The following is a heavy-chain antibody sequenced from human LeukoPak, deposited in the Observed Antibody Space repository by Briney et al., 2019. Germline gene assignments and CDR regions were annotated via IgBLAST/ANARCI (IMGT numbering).Heavy chain of an antibody. CDR1: GFTHSNYE. J-gene: IGHJ4*02. CDR2: ISPSGNTV. CDR3: ARGRSTTR. V-gene: IGHV3-48*03. D-gene: IGHD1-1*01. Sequence: GGSLRLSCAASGFTHSNYEMNWARQAPGKGLEWLSYISPSGNTVYYADSVRGRFTVSRDNAKNSLFLQMNSLRAEDTAVYYCARGRSTTRWGQGTLVTVSS.